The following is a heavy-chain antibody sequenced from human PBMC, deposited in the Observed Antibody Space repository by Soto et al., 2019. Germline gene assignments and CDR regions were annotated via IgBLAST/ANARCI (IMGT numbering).Heavy chain of an antibody. CDR3: ARVRSGYDWEYVDY. Sequence: QVQLQESGPGLVKPSETLSLTCTVSGGSISRYYWSWIRQPPGKGLEWIGYIYYSGSTNYNPSLKSRVTMSVDTSKNQSSLKLSSVTAADTAVYYWARVRSGYDWEYVDYWGQGTLVTVPS. D-gene: IGHD5-12*01. CDR2: IYYSGST. J-gene: IGHJ4*02. V-gene: IGHV4-59*01. CDR1: GGSISRYY.